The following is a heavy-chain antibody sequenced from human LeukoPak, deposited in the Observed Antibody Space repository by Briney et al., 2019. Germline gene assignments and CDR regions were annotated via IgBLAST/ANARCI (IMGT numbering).Heavy chain of an antibody. V-gene: IGHV3-30*04. J-gene: IGHJ4*02. CDR2: ISYDGSNK. D-gene: IGHD2-2*02. Sequence: PGRSLRLSCAASGFTFSSYAMHWVRQAPGKGLEWVAVISYDGSNKYYADSVKGRFTISRDNSKNTLYLQMNSLRAEDTAVYYCANSPTYCSSTSCYINYWGQGTLVTVSS. CDR1: GFTFSSYA. CDR3: ANSPTYCSSTSCYINY.